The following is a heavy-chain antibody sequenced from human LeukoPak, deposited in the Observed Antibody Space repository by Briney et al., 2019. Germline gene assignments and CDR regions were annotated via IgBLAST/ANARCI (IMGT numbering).Heavy chain of an antibody. CDR1: GFTFSSYW. CDR3: AKDPSSWYYFDY. V-gene: IGHV3-30*18. Sequence: GGSLRLSCAASGFTFSSYWMSWVRQAPGKGLEWVAIISYDGSNEYYADSVKGRFTISRDNSKNTLYLQMNSLRAEDTAVYYCAKDPSSWYYFDYWGQGTLVTVSS. CDR2: ISYDGSNE. J-gene: IGHJ4*02. D-gene: IGHD6-13*01.